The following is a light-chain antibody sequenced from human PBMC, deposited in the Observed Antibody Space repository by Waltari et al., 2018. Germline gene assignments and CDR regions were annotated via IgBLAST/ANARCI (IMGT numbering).Light chain of an antibody. J-gene: IGKJ1*01. CDR1: QSLLHSSGNTF. V-gene: IGKV2-28*01. Sequence: DIVMTPSPLSLSVTPGEPASLSCRSSQSLLHSSGNTFLAWYLQKPGQSPQLLIYMVSNRASGVPDRFSGSGAGTDFTLKISRVEAEDVGVYFCMQARQTPWTFGQGTKVEIK. CDR2: MVS. CDR3: MQARQTPWT.